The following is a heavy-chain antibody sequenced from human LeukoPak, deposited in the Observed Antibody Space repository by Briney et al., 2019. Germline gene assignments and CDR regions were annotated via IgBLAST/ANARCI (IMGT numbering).Heavy chain of an antibody. CDR1: GSSISSYY. Sequence: SETLSLTCTVSGSSISSYYWSWIRQPAGKGLEWIGRIYTSGSTNYNPSLKSRVTMSVDTSKNQFSLKLSSVTAADTAVYYCARDGRYDFWSGYLPFDYWGQGTLVTVSS. CDR2: IYTSGST. V-gene: IGHV4-4*07. CDR3: ARDGRYDFWSGYLPFDY. D-gene: IGHD3-3*01. J-gene: IGHJ4*02.